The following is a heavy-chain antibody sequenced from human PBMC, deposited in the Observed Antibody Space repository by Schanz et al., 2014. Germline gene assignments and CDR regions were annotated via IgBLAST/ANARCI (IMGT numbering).Heavy chain of an antibody. CDR3: ARGRTFDY. V-gene: IGHV3-30*04. CDR2: ISDDGSNH. J-gene: IGHJ4*02. CDR1: GFTFSSYS. Sequence: VQLVESGGGLVQPGGSLRLSCSASGFTFSSYSMYWVRQAPGKGLEWVAVISDDGSNHYYPDSVQGRFTISRDNSNNTVYLQMNTLRAEDTAVYYCARGRTFDYWGQGTLVTVSS.